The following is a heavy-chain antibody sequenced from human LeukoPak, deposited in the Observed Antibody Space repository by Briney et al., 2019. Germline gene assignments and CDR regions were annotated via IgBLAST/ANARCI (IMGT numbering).Heavy chain of an antibody. CDR1: GFTFSSYW. J-gene: IGHJ5*02. CDR2: IKQDGSEK. Sequence: GGSLRLSCAASGFTFSSYWMSWVRQAPGKGLEWVANIKQDGSEKYYVDSVKGRFTISRDNAKNSPYPQMNSLRAEDTAVYYCAREIGYDFWTRANWFDPWGQGTLVTVSS. CDR3: AREIGYDFWTRANWFDP. V-gene: IGHV3-7*01. D-gene: IGHD3-3*01.